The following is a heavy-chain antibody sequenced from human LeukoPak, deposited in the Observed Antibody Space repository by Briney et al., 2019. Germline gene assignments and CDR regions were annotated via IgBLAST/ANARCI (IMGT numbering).Heavy chain of an antibody. CDR1: GGSISSGGYY. V-gene: IGHV4-31*03. CDR3: ARDYDSSGYAFDY. Sequence: SQTLSLTCTVSGGSISSGGYYWSWIRQHPGKGLEWIGYIYYSGSTYYNPSLKSRVTISVDTSKNQFSLKLSSVTAADTAVYYCARDYDSSGYAFDYWGQGTLVTVSS. J-gene: IGHJ4*02. CDR2: IYYSGST. D-gene: IGHD3-22*01.